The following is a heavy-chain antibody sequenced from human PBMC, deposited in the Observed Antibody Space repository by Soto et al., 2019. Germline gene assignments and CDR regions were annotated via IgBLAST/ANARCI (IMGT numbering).Heavy chain of an antibody. V-gene: IGHV2-5*01. J-gene: IGHJ4*02. Sequence: QITLKESGPTLVKPTQTLTLNCTFSGFSLTTSGVGVGWVRQPPGKALEWLALIYGNDDQRYNLFLKNSLTITKDTSRDQVVLTMTHVDPVDTATYYCAHANNWDYRTPYYFDYWGQGTLVTVS. D-gene: IGHD1-7*01. CDR3: AHANNWDYRTPYYFDY. CDR1: GFSLTTSGVG. CDR2: IYGNDDQ.